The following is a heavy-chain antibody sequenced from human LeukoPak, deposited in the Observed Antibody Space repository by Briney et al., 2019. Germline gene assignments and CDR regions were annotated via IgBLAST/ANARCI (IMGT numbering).Heavy chain of an antibody. CDR2: IRQDGAEK. J-gene: IGHJ4*02. CDR3: ARAPYYESSGPL. CDR1: GFTLSNHW. V-gene: IGHV3-7*01. Sequence: GGSLRLSCAASGFTLSNHWMSWVRQAPGKGLEWVANIRQDGAEKYYVDSVKGRFTISRDNAKNSVYLEMNSLRVEDTAVSFCARAPYYESSGPLWGQGTLVTVSS. D-gene: IGHD3-22*01.